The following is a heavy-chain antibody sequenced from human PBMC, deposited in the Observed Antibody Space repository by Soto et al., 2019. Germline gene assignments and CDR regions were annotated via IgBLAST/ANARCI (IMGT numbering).Heavy chain of an antibody. D-gene: IGHD1-26*01. CDR1: GYFLTALS. J-gene: IGHJ4*02. CDR3: AHGEGIVKSIVYFDS. Sequence: ASVKVSCKVSGYFLTALSIHWVRQAPGKGLEWMGGLDREDGETIYAQKFQGRVTMTEDTSTDSAYMELSSLTSEDTAIYYCAHGEGIVKSIVYFDSWGQGTLVTVSS. CDR2: LDREDGET. V-gene: IGHV1-24*01.